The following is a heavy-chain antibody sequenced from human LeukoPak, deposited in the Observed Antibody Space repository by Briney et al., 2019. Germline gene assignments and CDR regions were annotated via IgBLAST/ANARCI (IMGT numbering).Heavy chain of an antibody. J-gene: IGHJ4*02. CDR3: ARAHNWKYGSFDF. D-gene: IGHD1-7*01. CDR2: ISSSSSYI. Sequence: AGGSLRLSCAASGFTFSSYSMNWVRQAPGKGLEWVSCISSSSSYIYYADSVKGRFTISRDNAKNSLYLQMNSLRAEDTAVYYCARAHNWKYGSFDFWGQGTLVTVSS. V-gene: IGHV3-21*01. CDR1: GFTFSSYS.